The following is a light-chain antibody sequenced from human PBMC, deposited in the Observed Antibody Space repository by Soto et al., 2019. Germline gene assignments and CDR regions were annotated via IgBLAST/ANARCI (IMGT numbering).Light chain of an antibody. CDR1: QNISSY. V-gene: IGKV1-39*01. J-gene: IGKJ1*01. CDR2: GTS. CDR3: HQTYTTPRT. Sequence: DIQMTQSPSSLSASVGDRVTITCRASQNISSYLNWYQQKPGKAPKLLIYGTSTLQSGVPSRFSGSGSVTDFSLTISSLQPEDVAAYYCHQTYTTPRTFGQGTRVDIK.